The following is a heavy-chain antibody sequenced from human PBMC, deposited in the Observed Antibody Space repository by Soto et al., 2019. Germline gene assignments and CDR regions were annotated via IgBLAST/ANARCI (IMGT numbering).Heavy chain of an antibody. CDR2: INAGNGNT. CDR1: GYTFTSYA. D-gene: IGHD3-22*01. Sequence: ASVKVSCKARGYTFTSYAMHWARQSPGQRLEWMGWINAGNGNTNYAQKLQGRVTMTTDTSTSTAYMELRSLRSDDTAVYYCARAVDYYDSSGYYTHEYFQHWGQGTLVTVSS. V-gene: IGHV1-3*01. J-gene: IGHJ1*01. CDR3: ARAVDYYDSSGYYTHEYFQH.